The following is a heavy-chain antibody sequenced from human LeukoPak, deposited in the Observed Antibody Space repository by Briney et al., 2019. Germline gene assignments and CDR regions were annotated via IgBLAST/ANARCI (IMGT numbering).Heavy chain of an antibody. Sequence: ASVKVSCKASGYTFPSYFMHWVRQAPGQGLEWMGIINPTGGSTTYAQKFQGRVTMTRDTSTSTVYMELSSLRSDDTAVYYCARTAARRFDYWGQGTLVTVFS. D-gene: IGHD6-6*01. CDR1: GYTFPSYF. J-gene: IGHJ4*02. CDR3: ARTAARRFDY. V-gene: IGHV1-46*01. CDR2: INPTGGST.